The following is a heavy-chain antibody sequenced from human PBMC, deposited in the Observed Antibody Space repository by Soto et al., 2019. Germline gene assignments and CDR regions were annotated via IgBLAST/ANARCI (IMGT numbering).Heavy chain of an antibody. Sequence: SVKVSCKASGGTFSSYAISWVRQAPGQGLEWMGGIIPIFGTANYAQKFQGRVTITADESTSTAYMELSSLRSEDTAVYYCARGRYYYDSSGYYYGLDYWGQGTLVTVSS. CDR1: GGTFSSYA. CDR3: ARGRYYYDSSGYYYGLDY. CDR2: IIPIFGTA. J-gene: IGHJ4*02. V-gene: IGHV1-69*13. D-gene: IGHD3-22*01.